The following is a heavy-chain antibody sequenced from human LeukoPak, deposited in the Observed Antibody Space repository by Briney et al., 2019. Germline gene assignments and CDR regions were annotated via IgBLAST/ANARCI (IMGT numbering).Heavy chain of an antibody. V-gene: IGHV4-59*01. CDR1: GGSISSYY. CDR3: ARFPPSGYDILTGYYEEIDY. D-gene: IGHD3-9*01. Sequence: PSETLSLTCTVSGGSISSYYWSWIRQPPGKGLGWIGYIYYSGSTNYNPSLKSRVTISVDTSKNQFSLKLSSVTAADTAVYYCARFPPSGYDILTGYYEEIDYWGQGTLVTVSS. J-gene: IGHJ4*02. CDR2: IYYSGST.